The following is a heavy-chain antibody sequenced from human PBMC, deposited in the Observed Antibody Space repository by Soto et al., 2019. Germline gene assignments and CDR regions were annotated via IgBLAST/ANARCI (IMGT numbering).Heavy chain of an antibody. V-gene: IGHV3-13*01. J-gene: IGHJ6*02. Sequence: EVQLVESGGGLVQPGGSLRLSCAASGFTFSSYDMHWVRQATGKGLECVSAIGTAGDTYYPGSVKGRFTISRENAKSSLYLQMNSLRAGDTAVYYCARVVSTGYGMDVWGQGTTVTVSS. D-gene: IGHD2-8*02. CDR3: ARVVSTGYGMDV. CDR1: GFTFSSYD. CDR2: IGTAGDT.